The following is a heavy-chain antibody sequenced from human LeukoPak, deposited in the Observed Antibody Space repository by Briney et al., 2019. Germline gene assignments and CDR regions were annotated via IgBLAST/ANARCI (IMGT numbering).Heavy chain of an antibody. D-gene: IGHD2-8*01. J-gene: IGHJ6*03. CDR1: GFTFSSYG. Sequence: GGSLRLSCAASGFTFSSYGMHWVRQAPGKGLEWVAVIRYDGSNKYYADSVKGRFTISRDNSKNTLYMQMNSLRAEDTAVYYCARKNGGKAYYYYYMDVWGKGTTVTVSS. V-gene: IGHV3-33*01. CDR3: ARKNGGKAYYYYYMDV. CDR2: IRYDGSNK.